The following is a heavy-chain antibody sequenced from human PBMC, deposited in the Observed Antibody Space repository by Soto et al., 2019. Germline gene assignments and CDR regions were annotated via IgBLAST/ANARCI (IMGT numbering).Heavy chain of an antibody. Sequence: EVQLVESGGGLVQPGGSLRLSCAASGFTFSDYWMSWVRQAPGKGLEWVANIKQDGSEKYYVDSVKGRFTISRDNAKNSLYLQMNSLRAEDPAVYYCAREVLRAVMSYYGMDVWGQGTTVTVSS. CDR3: AREVLRAVMSYYGMDV. D-gene: IGHD3-10*01. CDR2: IKQDGSEK. J-gene: IGHJ6*02. V-gene: IGHV3-7*04. CDR1: GFTFSDYW.